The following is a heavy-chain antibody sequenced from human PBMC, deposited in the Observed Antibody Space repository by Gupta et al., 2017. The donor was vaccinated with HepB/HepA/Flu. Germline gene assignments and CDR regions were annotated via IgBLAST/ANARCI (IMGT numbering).Heavy chain of an antibody. CDR1: AFTVSAHH. J-gene: IGHJ4*02. D-gene: IGHD4-23*01. Sequence: EVQLVESGGGLVQPGGSLRLPCAASAFTVSAHHVDWVRQAPGKGLEWVGRIRHKAYGYTTEYAASVKGRFTISRDDSENSVYLQMNSLKTEDTAVYYCTRGDNYGGNWGLSYWGQGTLVTVSS. CDR3: TRGDNYGGNWGLSY. CDR2: IRHKAYGYTT. V-gene: IGHV3-72*01.